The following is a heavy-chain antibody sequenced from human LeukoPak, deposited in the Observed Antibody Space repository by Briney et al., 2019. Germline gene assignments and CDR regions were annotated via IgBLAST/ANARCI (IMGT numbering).Heavy chain of an antibody. J-gene: IGHJ4*02. CDR1: GFTFSSYA. D-gene: IGHD2-8*01. CDR2: ISGSGGST. CDR3: AGSPSDIVLMVYSDY. Sequence: PGGSLRLSCAASGFTFSSYAMSWVRQAPGKGLEWVSAISGSGGSTYYADSVKGRFTISRDNSKNTLYLQMNSLRAEDTAVYYCAGSPSDIVLMVYSDYWGQGTLVTVSS. V-gene: IGHV3-23*01.